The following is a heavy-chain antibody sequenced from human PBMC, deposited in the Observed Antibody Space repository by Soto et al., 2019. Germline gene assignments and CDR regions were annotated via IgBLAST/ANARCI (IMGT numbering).Heavy chain of an antibody. Sequence: PGGSLRLSCAASGFTFSSYGMHWVRQAPGKGLEWVAVISYDGSNKYYADSVKGRFTISRDNSKNTLHLQMNSLRAEDTAVYYCAKEYRDIVVVPAAFGYDYWGQGTLVTVSS. J-gene: IGHJ4*02. CDR1: GFTFSSYG. CDR3: AKEYRDIVVVPAAFGYDY. D-gene: IGHD2-2*01. V-gene: IGHV3-30*18. CDR2: ISYDGSNK.